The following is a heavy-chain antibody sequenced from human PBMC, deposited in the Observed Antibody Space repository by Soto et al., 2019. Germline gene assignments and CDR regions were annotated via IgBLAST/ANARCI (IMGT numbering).Heavy chain of an antibody. J-gene: IGHJ6*02. CDR1: GGSISSSSYY. D-gene: IGHD3-3*01. Sequence: PSETLSLTCTVSGGSISSSSYYWGWIRQPPGKGLEWIGSIYYSGSTYYNPSLKSRVTISVDTSKNQFSLKLSSVTAADTAVYYCANDFWSGYYPYYYYGMDVWGQGTTVTVSS. V-gene: IGHV4-39*01. CDR3: ANDFWSGYYPYYYYGMDV. CDR2: IYYSGST.